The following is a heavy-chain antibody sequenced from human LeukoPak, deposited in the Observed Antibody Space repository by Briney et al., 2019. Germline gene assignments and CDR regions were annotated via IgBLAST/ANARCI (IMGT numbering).Heavy chain of an antibody. D-gene: IGHD5-18*01. CDR3: ARVQGYSYGPDAFDI. V-gene: IGHV4-30-2*01. J-gene: IGHJ3*02. CDR2: IYHSGST. CDR1: GGSISSGGYS. Sequence: SQTLSLTCAVSGGSISSGGYSWSWIRQPPGKGLEWIGYIYHSGSTYYNPSLKSRVTISVDRSKNQFSLKLSSVPAADTAVYYCARVQGYSYGPDAFDIWGQGTMVTVSS.